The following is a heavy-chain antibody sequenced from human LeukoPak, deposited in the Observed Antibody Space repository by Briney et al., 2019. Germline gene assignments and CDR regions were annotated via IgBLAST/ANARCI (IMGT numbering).Heavy chain of an antibody. V-gene: IGHV1-69*13. CDR2: IIPIFGTA. CDR3: ASAPRDCSSTSCHPKRLYYYYMDV. D-gene: IGHD2-2*01. J-gene: IGHJ6*03. CDR1: GGTFSSYA. Sequence: SVKVSCKASGGTFSSYAISWVRQAPGQGLEWMGGIIPIFGTANKAQKFQGRVTITADESTSTAYMELSSLRSEDTAVYYCASAPRDCSSTSCHPKRLYYYYMDVWGKGTTVTVSS.